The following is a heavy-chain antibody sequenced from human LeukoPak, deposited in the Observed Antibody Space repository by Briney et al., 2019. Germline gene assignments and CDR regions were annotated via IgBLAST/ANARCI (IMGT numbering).Heavy chain of an antibody. V-gene: IGHV3-48*01. J-gene: IGHJ3*02. CDR1: GFSFSTYT. D-gene: IGHD2-2*01. CDR2: ISSGSSTI. CDR3: VREGFCSSTSCSLNAFDI. Sequence: GGSLRLSCAASGFSFSTYTMNWVRQAPGKGLEWVSHISSGSSTIHYADSVKGRFTISRDNAKKSLYLQMNSLRAEDSAIYYCVREGFCSSTSCSLNAFDIWGQGTMVTVSS.